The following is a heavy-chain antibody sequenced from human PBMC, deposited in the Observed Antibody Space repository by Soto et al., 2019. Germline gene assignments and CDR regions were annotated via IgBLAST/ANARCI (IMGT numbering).Heavy chain of an antibody. CDR2: ISSSSSTI. D-gene: IGHD3-3*01. J-gene: IGHJ6*02. Sequence: GGSLRLSCAASGFTFSSYSMNWVRQAPGKGLEWVSYISSSSSTIYYADSVKGRFTISRDNAKNSLYLQMNSLRDEDTAVYYCARDRWYYDASLPSYYYYYGMDVWSLGTLVTVSS. CDR3: ARDRWYYDASLPSYYYYYGMDV. V-gene: IGHV3-48*02. CDR1: GFTFSSYS.